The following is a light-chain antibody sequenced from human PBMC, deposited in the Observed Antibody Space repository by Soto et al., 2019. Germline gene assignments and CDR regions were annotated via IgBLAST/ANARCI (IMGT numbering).Light chain of an antibody. V-gene: IGLV2-8*01. J-gene: IGLJ1*01. Sequence: QSALSPPPPASGSPGQSVTISCTGTSNDVGGYNYVSWYQQHPGKAPKLMIYEVNKRPSGVPDRFSGSKSGNTASLTVSGLQAEDEADYYCSSFAVSNSFVFGTGTKVTVL. CDR2: EVN. CDR3: SSFAVSNSFV. CDR1: SNDVGGYNY.